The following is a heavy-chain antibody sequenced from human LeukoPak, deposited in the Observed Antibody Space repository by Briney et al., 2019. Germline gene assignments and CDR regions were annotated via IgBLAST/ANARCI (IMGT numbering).Heavy chain of an antibody. Sequence: ASVKVSFKTSVYTFTNCGISGVRQPPGLGREGMGWISASNGNTNYAQKVQGRVTMTTDTSTSTAYMELRSLRFDDTAVYYCARDQSVRLLQTSSTYFKHVFAIWGQGSMVTVSS. J-gene: IGHJ3*02. CDR2: ISASNGNT. D-gene: IGHD6-13*01. CDR3: ARDQSVRLLQTSSTYFKHVFAI. CDR1: VYTFTNCG. V-gene: IGHV1-18*01.